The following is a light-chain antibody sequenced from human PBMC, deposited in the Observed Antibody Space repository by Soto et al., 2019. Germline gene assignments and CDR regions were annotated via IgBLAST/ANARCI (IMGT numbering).Light chain of an antibody. J-gene: IGLJ2*01. CDR3: LSYDGSLSAKV. CDR2: GNN. V-gene: IGLV1-40*01. Sequence: QSVLTQPPSVSGAPGQRVTVSSTGSSSNIGAGYDVHWYQQLPGTAPKLLIYGNNNRPSGVPDRFSGSKSGTSASLAITGLQAEDEADYYCLSYDGSLSAKVFGGGTKLTVL. CDR1: SSNIGAGYD.